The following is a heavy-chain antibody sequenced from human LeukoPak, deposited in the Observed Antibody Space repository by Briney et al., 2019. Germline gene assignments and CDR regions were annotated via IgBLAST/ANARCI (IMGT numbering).Heavy chain of an antibody. J-gene: IGHJ4*02. Sequence: ASVKVSCKVSGYTLTELSMHWVRQAPGKGLEWMGGFDPEDGETIYAQKFQGRVTMTEGTSTDTAYMELSGLRSEDTAVYYCATGENLYNWTPFDYWGQGTLVTVSS. CDR3: ATGENLYNWTPFDY. CDR1: GYTLTELS. D-gene: IGHD1-20*01. CDR2: FDPEDGET. V-gene: IGHV1-24*01.